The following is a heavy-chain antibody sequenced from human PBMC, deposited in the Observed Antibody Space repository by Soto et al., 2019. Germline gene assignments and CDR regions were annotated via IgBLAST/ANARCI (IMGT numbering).Heavy chain of an antibody. CDR2: ISYDGSNK. Sequence: GGSLRLSCAASGFTFSSYGMHWVRQAPGKGLEWVAVISYDGSNKYYADSVKGRFTISRDNSKNTLYLQMNSLRAEDTVVYYCAKEATSIAVAGPYFDYWGQGTLVTVSS. D-gene: IGHD6-19*01. CDR3: AKEATSIAVAGPYFDY. V-gene: IGHV3-30*18. J-gene: IGHJ4*02. CDR1: GFTFSSYG.